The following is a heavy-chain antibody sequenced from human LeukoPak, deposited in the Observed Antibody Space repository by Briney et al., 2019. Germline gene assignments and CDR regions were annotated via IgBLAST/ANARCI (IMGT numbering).Heavy chain of an antibody. CDR1: GGSISSGGYY. D-gene: IGHD2-8*01. CDR3: ARGRVMEPIDY. CDR2: INHSGST. J-gene: IGHJ4*02. V-gene: IGHV4-30-2*01. Sequence: SQTLSLTCTVSGGSISSGGYYWSWIRQPPGKGLEWIGEINHSGSTNYNPSLKSRVTISVDTSKNQFSLKLSSVTAADTAVYYCARGRVMEPIDYWGQGTLVTVSS.